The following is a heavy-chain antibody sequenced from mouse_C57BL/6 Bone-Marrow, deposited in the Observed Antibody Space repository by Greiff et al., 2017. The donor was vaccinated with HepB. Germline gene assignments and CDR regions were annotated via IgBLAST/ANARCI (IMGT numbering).Heavy chain of an antibody. D-gene: IGHD1-1*01. Sequence: VKLQESGAELARPGASVKMSCKASGYTFTSYTMHWVKQRPGQGLEWIGYINPSSGYTKYNQKFKDKATLTADKSSSTAYMQLSSLTSEDSAVYYCASYYYYGSSYYAMDYWGQGTSVTVSS. V-gene: IGHV1-4*01. J-gene: IGHJ4*01. CDR3: ASYYYYGSSYYAMDY. CDR1: GYTFTSYT. CDR2: INPSSGYT.